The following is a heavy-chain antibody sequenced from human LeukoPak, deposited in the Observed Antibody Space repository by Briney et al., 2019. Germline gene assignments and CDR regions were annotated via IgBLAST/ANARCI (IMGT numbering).Heavy chain of an antibody. CDR3: ARDPPGCSSTSCYGI. D-gene: IGHD2-2*01. CDR1: GGSISSYY. CDR2: IYTSGST. V-gene: IGHV4-4*07. Sequence: PSETLSLTCTVSGGSISSYYWSWIRQPAGKGLEWIGRIYTSGSTNYNPSLKSRVTMSVDTSQNQFSLKLSSVTAADTAVYYCARDPPGCSSTSCYGIWGQGTLVTVSS. J-gene: IGHJ4*02.